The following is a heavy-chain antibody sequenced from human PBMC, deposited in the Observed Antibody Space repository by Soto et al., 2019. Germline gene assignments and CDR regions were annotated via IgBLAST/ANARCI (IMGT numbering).Heavy chain of an antibody. CDR2: IDPSDSYS. Sequence: LGESLTISCKGAGYSFTDHWISWVRQMPGKGLEWMARIDPSDSYSTYSPSFQGHVTVSVDQSIGTAYLQWSSLKTSDTAIYYCARNITGYAPFYFDSWGQGHLVTVSS. V-gene: IGHV5-10-1*01. D-gene: IGHD1-20*01. CDR3: ARNITGYAPFYFDS. J-gene: IGHJ4*02. CDR1: GYSFTDHW.